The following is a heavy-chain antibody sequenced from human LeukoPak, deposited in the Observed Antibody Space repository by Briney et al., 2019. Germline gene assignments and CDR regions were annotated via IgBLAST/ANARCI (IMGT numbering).Heavy chain of an antibody. Sequence: GGSLRLSCAASGFSLSAYWMTWVRQAPGKGLEWVANIKQDGSAKYYVDSVKGRFTISRDNAKNSLYLQMGSLRAEDTALYHCARDQGYQLLSSGAFDNWGQGTMVTVSP. V-gene: IGHV3-7*03. D-gene: IGHD2-2*01. CDR3: ARDQGYQLLSSGAFDN. CDR2: IKQDGSAK. CDR1: GFSLSAYW. J-gene: IGHJ3*02.